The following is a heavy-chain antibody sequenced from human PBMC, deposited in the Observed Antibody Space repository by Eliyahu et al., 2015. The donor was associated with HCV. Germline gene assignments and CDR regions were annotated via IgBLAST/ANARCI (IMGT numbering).Heavy chain of an antibody. CDR3: ARYCSSTSCYPNYYYGMDV. J-gene: IGHJ6*02. D-gene: IGHD2-2*01. CDR2: IYYTGST. Sequence: WIGSIYYTGSTYYNPSLKSRVTISVDTSKNQFSLKLSSVTAADTAVYYCARYCSSTSCYPNYYYGMDVWGQGTTVTVSS. V-gene: IGHV4-39*01.